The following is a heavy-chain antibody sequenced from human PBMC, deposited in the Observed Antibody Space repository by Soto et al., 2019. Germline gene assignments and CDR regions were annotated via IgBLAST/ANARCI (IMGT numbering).Heavy chain of an antibody. CDR2: IKQDGSEK. J-gene: IGHJ6*02. Sequence: PGGSLRLSCAASGFTFSSYWMSWVRQAPGKGLEWVANIKQDGSEKYYVDSVKGRFTISRDNAKNSLYLQMNSLRAEDTAVYYCARVTTVTLYYYYYYGMDVWGQGTTVTVSS. D-gene: IGHD4-17*01. CDR3: ARVTTVTLYYYYYYGMDV. V-gene: IGHV3-7*03. CDR1: GFTFSSYW.